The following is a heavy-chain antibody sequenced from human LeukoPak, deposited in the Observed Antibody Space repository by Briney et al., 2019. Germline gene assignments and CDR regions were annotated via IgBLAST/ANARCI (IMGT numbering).Heavy chain of an antibody. D-gene: IGHD3-3*01. J-gene: IGHJ4*02. V-gene: IGHV3-33*01. CDR2: IWYDGSNK. Sequence: GGSLRLSCAASGFTFRSYGMHWVRQAPGKGLQWVAVIWYDGSNKYYADSVKGRFTISRDNSKNALSLQMNSLRAEDTAVYYCARELPPLEKYYFDYWGQGTLVTVSS. CDR3: ARELPPLEKYYFDY. CDR1: GFTFRSYG.